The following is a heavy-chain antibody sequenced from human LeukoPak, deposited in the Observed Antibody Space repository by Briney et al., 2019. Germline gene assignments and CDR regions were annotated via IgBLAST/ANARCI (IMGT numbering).Heavy chain of an antibody. CDR3: ARMAIDYGSGSYYGHYYYYGMDV. D-gene: IGHD3-10*01. J-gene: IGHJ6*02. CDR1: GFTFSSYA. V-gene: IGHV3-23*01. Sequence: GGSLRLSCAASGFTFSSYAMSWVRQAPGKGLEWVSAISGSGGSTYYADSVKGRFTISRDNAKNSLYLQMNSLRAEDTALYYCARMAIDYGSGSYYGHYYYYGMDVWGQGTTVTVSS. CDR2: ISGSGGST.